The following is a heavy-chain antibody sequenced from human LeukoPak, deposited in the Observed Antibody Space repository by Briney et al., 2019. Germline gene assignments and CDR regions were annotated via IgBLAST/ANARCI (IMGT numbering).Heavy chain of an antibody. CDR2: INPNSGGT. Sequence: ASVKVSCKASGYTFTGYYMHWVRQAPGQGLEWMGWINPNSGGTNYAQKFQGWVTMTRDTSISTAYMELSRLRSDDTAVYYCARVRYYDSSGYYYVDGPYYFDYWGQGTLVTVSS. V-gene: IGHV1-2*04. CDR3: ARVRYYDSSGYYYVDGPYYFDY. D-gene: IGHD3-22*01. CDR1: GYTFTGYY. J-gene: IGHJ4*02.